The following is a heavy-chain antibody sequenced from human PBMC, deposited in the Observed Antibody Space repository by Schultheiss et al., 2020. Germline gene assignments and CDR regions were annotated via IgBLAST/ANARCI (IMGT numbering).Heavy chain of an antibody. V-gene: IGHV4-31*03. Sequence: SETLSLTCTVSGGSISSGGYYWSWIRQHPGKGLEWVGHIDSSGTTYYSSSLKSRVIISIDTSDNGFSLKLTSVTAADTAVYYCARHDLGDFGADYWGQGTLVTVSS. CDR2: IDSSGTT. CDR1: GGSISSGGYY. CDR3: ARHDLGDFGADY. D-gene: IGHD4-17*01. J-gene: IGHJ4*02.